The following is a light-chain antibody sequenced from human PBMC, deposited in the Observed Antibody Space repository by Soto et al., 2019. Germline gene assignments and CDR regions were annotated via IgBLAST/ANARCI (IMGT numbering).Light chain of an antibody. CDR1: SSDVGGYNY. J-gene: IGLJ1*01. CDR3: SSYTSSSTPYV. V-gene: IGLV2-14*01. Sequence: SVLTQPASVSGSPGQSITISCTGTSSDVGGYNYVSWYQQHPGKAPKLMIYEVSNRPSGVSNRFSGSKSGNTASLTISGLQAEDAADYYCSSYTSSSTPYVFGTGTKVTVL. CDR2: EVS.